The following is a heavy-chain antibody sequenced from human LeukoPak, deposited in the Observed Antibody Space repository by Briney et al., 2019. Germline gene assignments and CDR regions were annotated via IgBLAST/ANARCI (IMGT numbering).Heavy chain of an antibody. J-gene: IGHJ4*02. D-gene: IGHD3-9*01. CDR1: GFRFIDYP. Sequence: GSLRLSCATSGFRFIDYPMNWVRQAPGKGLGWVSNIRTSAEGANYAYYADSVKGRVTISRDDAKSTLYLHMNSLRDDDTAVYYCASDQRYAFDYWGQGILVTVSS. V-gene: IGHV3-48*02. CDR3: ASDQRYAFDY. CDR2: IRTSAEGANYA.